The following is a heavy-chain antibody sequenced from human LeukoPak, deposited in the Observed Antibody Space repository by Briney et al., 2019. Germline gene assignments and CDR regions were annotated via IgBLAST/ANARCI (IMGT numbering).Heavy chain of an antibody. J-gene: IGHJ4*02. D-gene: IGHD3-9*01. CDR2: IIPIFGTA. CDR3: ARTPYDILTGYSYYFDY. Sequence: GASVKVSCKASGGTFSSYAISWVRQAPGQGLEWMGGIIPIFGTANYTQKFQGRVTITTDESTSTAYMELSSLRSEDTAVYYCARTPYDILTGYSYYFDYWGQGTLVTVSS. V-gene: IGHV1-69*05. CDR1: GGTFSSYA.